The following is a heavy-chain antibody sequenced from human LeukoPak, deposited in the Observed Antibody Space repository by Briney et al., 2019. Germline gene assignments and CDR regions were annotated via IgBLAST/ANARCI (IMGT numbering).Heavy chain of an antibody. CDR3: ARKLRGASHYFDF. J-gene: IGHJ4*02. D-gene: IGHD1-26*01. V-gene: IGHV3-23*01. Sequence: GGSLRLSCIASGFTLSNYDTTWVRQTPGKGLEYVSSIGSGGYTFYAGSVKGRFSISRDISQNTVYLQMNSLRAEDTAMYFCARKLRGASHYFDFWGQGTLVTVSS. CDR1: GFTLSNYD. CDR2: IGSGGYT.